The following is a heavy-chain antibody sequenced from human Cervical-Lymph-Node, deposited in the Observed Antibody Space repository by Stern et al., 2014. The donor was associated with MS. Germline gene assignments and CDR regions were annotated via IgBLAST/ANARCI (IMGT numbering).Heavy chain of an antibody. CDR1: GFTFSRNG. V-gene: IGHV3-33*03. CDR2: IWYDGSND. J-gene: IGHJ5*02. CDR3: VAYASGDNINH. Sequence: VQLVESGGGVVQPGRSLRLSCAASGFTFSRNGMHWVRQAPGKGLEWVAVIWYDGSNDKYVDSVKGRFTISRDNSKNTLYLQMNSLRVEDTDVYYCVAYASGDNINHWGQGTLVTVSS. D-gene: IGHD6-19*01.